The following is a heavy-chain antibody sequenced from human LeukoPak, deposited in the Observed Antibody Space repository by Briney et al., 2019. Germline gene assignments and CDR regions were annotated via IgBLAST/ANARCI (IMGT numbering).Heavy chain of an antibody. Sequence: GGSLRLPCAASGFTFSSYGMSWVRQAPGKGLEWVAFIRYNGNNKYYADSVKGRFTISRDTSKNTLYLQMYSLRSEDTAVYYCAKDGGVRGPDYYYYMDVWGKGTTVTISS. CDR3: AKDGGVRGPDYYYYMDV. CDR1: GFTFSSYG. CDR2: IRYNGNNK. V-gene: IGHV3-30*02. J-gene: IGHJ6*03. D-gene: IGHD3-10*01.